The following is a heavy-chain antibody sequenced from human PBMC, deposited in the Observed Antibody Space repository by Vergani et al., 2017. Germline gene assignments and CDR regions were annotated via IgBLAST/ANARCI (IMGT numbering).Heavy chain of an antibody. J-gene: IGHJ4*02. CDR3: VRDRGLCAGGRCYTEAWDY. Sequence: QVQLVESGGGVVQPGRSLRLSCAASGFTFSSYGMHWVRQAPGKGLEWVAVIWYDGTNEYYPDLVKGRFTISRDIAKNTLYLQVRSLRLEDTGVYHCVRDRGLCAGGRCYTEAWDYWGQGTPVTVSS. V-gene: IGHV3-33*01. CDR1: GFTFSSYG. CDR2: IWYDGTNE. D-gene: IGHD2-2*02.